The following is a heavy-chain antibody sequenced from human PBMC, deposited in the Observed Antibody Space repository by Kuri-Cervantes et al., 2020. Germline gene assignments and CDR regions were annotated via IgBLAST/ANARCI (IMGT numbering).Heavy chain of an antibody. V-gene: IGHV3-53*05. CDR1: GFTVSSNY. D-gene: IGHD3-10*01. J-gene: IGHJ3*02. CDR2: IYSGGNT. CDR3: AREGITLVRGVIVDAFDI. Sequence: GGSLRLSCAASGFTVSSNYMSWVRQAPGKGLEWVSVIYSGGNTYYADSVKGRFTISRDNSQNTLYLQMNNLRPEDTAVYYCAREGITLVRGVIVDAFDIWGQGTMVTVSS.